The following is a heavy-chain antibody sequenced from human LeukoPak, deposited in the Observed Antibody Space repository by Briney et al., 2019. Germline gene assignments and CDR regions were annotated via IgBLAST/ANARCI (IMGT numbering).Heavy chain of an antibody. CDR1: GGSISSTTYY. V-gene: IGHV4-39*01. CDR2: IYYSGST. D-gene: IGHD3-10*01. J-gene: IGHJ5*02. Sequence: NSSETLSLTCTVSGGSISSTTYYWGWIGQAPGKGLEWIGSIYYSGSTYYNPSLKTRVTISVDTSKNQFSLNLSSVTAADTAVYYCARLLRSGSYRWFDPWGQGTLVTVSS. CDR3: ARLLRSGSYRWFDP.